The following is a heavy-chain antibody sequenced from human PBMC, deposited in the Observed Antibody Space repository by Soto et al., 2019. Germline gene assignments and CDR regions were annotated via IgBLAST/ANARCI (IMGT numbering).Heavy chain of an antibody. CDR3: ARGLGGRMDD. V-gene: IGHV1-69*08. D-gene: IGHD3-16*01. CDR1: GTIFSSYT. Sequence: QVQLVQSGAEVKKPGSSVRVSCKASGTIFSSYTISWVRQAPGQGLEWMGRIIPILGETNSAQKFQGRVTLPADKFTNTAYMELNRLRLEDTAVYYCARGLGGRMDDWGQGTTVTVSS. J-gene: IGHJ6*02. CDR2: IIPILGET.